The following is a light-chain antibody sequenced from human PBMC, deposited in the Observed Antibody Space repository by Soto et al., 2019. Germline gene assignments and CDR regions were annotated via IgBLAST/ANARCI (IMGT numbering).Light chain of an antibody. CDR1: SSNIGAGYD. CDR3: QSYDNTLSASV. Sequence: QSVLTQPPSVSGAPGQRVTISCTGSSSNIGAGYDVHWYQQLPGTAPKLLIYANLNRPSGVPDRFSGSKSGTSASLAITGLQAEDAGDYYCQSYDNTLSASVFGGGTKLTVL. J-gene: IGLJ3*02. V-gene: IGLV1-40*01. CDR2: ANL.